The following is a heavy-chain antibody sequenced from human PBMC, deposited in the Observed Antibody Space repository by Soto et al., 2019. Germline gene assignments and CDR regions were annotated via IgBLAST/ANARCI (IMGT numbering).Heavy chain of an antibody. CDR3: ARVPDY. J-gene: IGHJ4*02. CDR1: GGSISSGGYS. Sequence: QLQLQESGPGLVKPSQTLSLTCAVSGGSISSGGYSWSCIRQPPGKGLEWIGYIYHSGSTYQNPXLXXXXTXXXXXXXXXXXXXXXXXXXXXXXXXXXARVPDYWGQGTLVTVSS. D-gene: IGHD3-3*01. V-gene: IGHV4-30-2*01. CDR2: IYHSGST.